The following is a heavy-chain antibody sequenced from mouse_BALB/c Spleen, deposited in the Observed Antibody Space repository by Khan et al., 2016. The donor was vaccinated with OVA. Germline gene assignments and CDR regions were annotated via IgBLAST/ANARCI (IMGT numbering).Heavy chain of an antibody. D-gene: IGHD2-13*01. J-gene: IGHJ3*01. CDR2: ISDGGTYI. V-gene: IGHV5-4*02. CDR1: GFTFSDYY. Sequence: EVELVESGGGLVKPGGSLKLSCAASGFTFSDYYMYWVRQTPEKRLEWVATISDGGTYIYYPDNVKGRFTISRENAKNNLYLQMSSLKSDDTAMYYCTRGYYGDPFAYWGQGTLVTVSA. CDR3: TRGYYGDPFAY.